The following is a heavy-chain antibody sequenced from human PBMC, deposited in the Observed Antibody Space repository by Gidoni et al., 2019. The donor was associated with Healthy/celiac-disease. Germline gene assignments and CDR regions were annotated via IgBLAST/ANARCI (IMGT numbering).Heavy chain of an antibody. Sequence: QVQLQQWGAGLLKPSETLSLTCAVYGGSFSGYYWSWIRQPPGKGLEWIGEINHSGSTNYNPSLKSRVTISVDTSKNQFSLKLSSVTAADTAVYYCASWVRRRRLGVFDYWGQGTLVTVSS. J-gene: IGHJ4*02. D-gene: IGHD5-12*01. CDR3: ASWVRRRRLGVFDY. V-gene: IGHV4-34*01. CDR2: INHSGST. CDR1: GGSFSGYY.